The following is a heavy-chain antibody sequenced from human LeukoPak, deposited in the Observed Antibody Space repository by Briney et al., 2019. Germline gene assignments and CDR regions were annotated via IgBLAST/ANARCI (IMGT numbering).Heavy chain of an antibody. CDR1: GWCLWSGGYY. D-gene: IGHD3-3*01. Sequence: SQTLSHMCPVSGWCLWSGGYYGSGFRHPPGKALVWIGYIYYSGSTYYNPSLKSRVTISVDTSKNQFSLKLSSVTAADTAVYYCARVDDFWRWFDPWGQGTLVTVSS. CDR2: IYYSGST. J-gene: IGHJ5*02. V-gene: IGHV4-31*03. CDR3: ARVDDFWRWFDP.